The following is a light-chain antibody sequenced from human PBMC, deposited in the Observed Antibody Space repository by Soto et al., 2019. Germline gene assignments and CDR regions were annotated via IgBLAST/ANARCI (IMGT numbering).Light chain of an antibody. CDR3: QQHQSYST. Sequence: DIQMTQSPSTLSGSVGDRVTITCRASQTISSWLAWYQQKPGKAPKLLIYDASNVQSGVPPRFSGSASGTEFTLTISSLQPDDFATYYCQQHQSYSTFGQGTKVDIK. J-gene: IGKJ1*01. V-gene: IGKV1-5*01. CDR2: DAS. CDR1: QTISSW.